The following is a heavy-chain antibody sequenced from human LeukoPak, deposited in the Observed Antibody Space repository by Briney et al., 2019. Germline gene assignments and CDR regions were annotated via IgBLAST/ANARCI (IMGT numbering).Heavy chain of an antibody. J-gene: IGHJ4*02. CDR1: GYTFTGYY. V-gene: IGHV1-2*02. CDR3: ARDIVATRGHFDY. CDR2: INPNSGGT. Sequence: SVKVSCKASGYTFTGYYMHWVRQAPGQGLEWMGWINPNSGGTNYAQKFQGRVTMTRDTSISTAYMELSRLRSDDTAVYYCARDIVATRGHFDYWGQGTLVTVSS. D-gene: IGHD5-12*01.